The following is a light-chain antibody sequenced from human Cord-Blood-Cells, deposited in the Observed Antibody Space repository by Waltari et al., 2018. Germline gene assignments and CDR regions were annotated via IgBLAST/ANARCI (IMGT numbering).Light chain of an antibody. CDR3: QQYNNWPYT. Sequence: EIVMTQYPATLSVSPGERDNLSCRASQSVSSNLARYQQTPGQDPRLLIYGASTRATGIPARFSGSGSGTEFTLTISSLQSEDFAVYYCQQYNNWPYTFGQGTKLEIK. CDR1: QSVSSN. J-gene: IGKJ2*01. V-gene: IGKV3-15*01. CDR2: GAS.